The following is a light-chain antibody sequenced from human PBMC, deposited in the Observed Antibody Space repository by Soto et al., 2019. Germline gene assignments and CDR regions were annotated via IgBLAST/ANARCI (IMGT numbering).Light chain of an antibody. CDR1: QSVDAY. J-gene: IGKJ2*01. V-gene: IGKV1-39*01. CDR3: QQSHSAPYT. Sequence: IQMTQSPSSLSASEGDRVTITCRASQSVDAYLHWFQQKPGKPPKLLIYAASTLQGGVPSRFSGSGSETDFTLTISILQPEDFATYYCQQSHSAPYTFGQGTKVEIK. CDR2: AAS.